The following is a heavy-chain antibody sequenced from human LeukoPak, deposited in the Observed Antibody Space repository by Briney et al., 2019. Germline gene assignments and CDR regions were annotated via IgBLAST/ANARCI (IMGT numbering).Heavy chain of an antibody. CDR3: AKESGGYCSSSSCDPLEY. Sequence: GGSLRLSCAASGFTFDDYAMHWVRQAPGKGLEWVSGISWKSGSIVYADSVKGRFTISRDNAKNSLYLQMNSLRAEDRALYYCAKESGGYCSSSSCDPLEYWGQGTLVTVSS. V-gene: IGHV3-9*01. D-gene: IGHD2-2*01. J-gene: IGHJ4*02. CDR2: ISWKSGSI. CDR1: GFTFDDYA.